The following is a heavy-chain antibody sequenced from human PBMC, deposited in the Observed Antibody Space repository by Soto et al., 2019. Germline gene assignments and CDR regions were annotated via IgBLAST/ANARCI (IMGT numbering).Heavy chain of an antibody. CDR1: GFTLSRYG. Sequence: GGSLRLSRAGAGFTLSRYGMPRVPPGPGKGVEWVEGIAYDGSSKYYADAVRGRFTISRDNSKNTLYLQMNSLRAEDTAVYYCAKDYWSCYYFSPTFGDYWGKGTLVTVSS. V-gene: IGHV3-30*18. CDR3: AKDYWSCYYFSPTFGDY. CDR2: IAYDGSSK. J-gene: IGHJ4*02. D-gene: IGHD3-3*01.